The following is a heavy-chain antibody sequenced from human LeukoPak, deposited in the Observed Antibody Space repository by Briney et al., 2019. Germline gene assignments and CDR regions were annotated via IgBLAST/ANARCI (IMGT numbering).Heavy chain of an antibody. J-gene: IGHJ4*02. CDR1: GFTFSTYS. D-gene: IGHD6-19*01. Sequence: GGSLRLSCAASGFTFSTYSMNWVRQAPGKGLEWVSSISSGSRYMYYADSVKGRFTISRDNAKNSLYLLMNSLRAEGTAVYYCATDVRDEYTSGWYPIGYWGQGTLVTVSS. V-gene: IGHV3-21*06. CDR2: ISSGSRYM. CDR3: ATDVRDEYTSGWYPIGY.